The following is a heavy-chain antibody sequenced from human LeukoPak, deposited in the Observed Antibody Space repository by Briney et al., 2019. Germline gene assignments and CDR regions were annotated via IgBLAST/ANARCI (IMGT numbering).Heavy chain of an antibody. J-gene: IGHJ4*02. CDR2: ISAYNGNT. CDR3: ARAPLVRGTYYF. CDR1: GYTFTSYG. Sequence: ASVKVSCKASGYTFTSYGISWVRQAPGQGLEWMGWISAYNGNTNYAQKLQGRVTMTTDTSTSTAYMELRSLRSHDMAVYYCARAPLVRGTYYFWGQENLLTVSS. V-gene: IGHV1-18*03. D-gene: IGHD3-10*01.